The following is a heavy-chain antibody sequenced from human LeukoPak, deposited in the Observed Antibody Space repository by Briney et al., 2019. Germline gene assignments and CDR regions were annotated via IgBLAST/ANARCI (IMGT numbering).Heavy chain of an antibody. V-gene: IGHV3-30*02. CDR3: AKLTYGSGTYGAFDY. J-gene: IGHJ4*02. CDR2: IRYDGSNK. Sequence: GGSLRLSCAASGFTFSSYGMHWVRQAPGKGLEWVAFIRYDGSNKYYADSVKGRFTISRDNSKNTLYLQMNSLRAEDTAVYYCAKLTYGSGTYGAFDYWGQGTLVTVST. D-gene: IGHD3-10*01. CDR1: GFTFSSYG.